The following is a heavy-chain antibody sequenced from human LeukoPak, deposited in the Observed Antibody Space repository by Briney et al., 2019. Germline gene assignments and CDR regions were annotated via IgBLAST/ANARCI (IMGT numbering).Heavy chain of an antibody. CDR3: AIEAKEGNLGY. D-gene: IGHD1-26*01. V-gene: IGHV3-66*01. J-gene: IGHJ4*02. Sequence: GGSLRLSCAASGFTVSSNYMSWVRQAPGKGLEWVSVIYSGGSTYYADSVKGRFTISRDNSKDTLYLQMNSLRAEDTAVYYCAIEAKEGNLGYWGQGTLVTVSS. CDR1: GFTVSSNY. CDR2: IYSGGST.